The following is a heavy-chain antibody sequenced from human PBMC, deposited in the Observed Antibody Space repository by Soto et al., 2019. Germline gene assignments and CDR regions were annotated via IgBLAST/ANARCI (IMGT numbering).Heavy chain of an antibody. CDR3: ARNSEFEYYYYYYGMDV. Sequence: ESLTTSCKVSGYSFTSYWISWVRQMPGKGLEWMGRIDPSDSYTNYSPSFQGHVTISADKSISTAYPQWSSLKASDTAMYYCARNSEFEYYYYYYGMDVWGQGTPVTVSS. CDR2: IDPSDSYT. V-gene: IGHV5-10-1*01. D-gene: IGHD3-9*01. J-gene: IGHJ6*02. CDR1: GYSFTSYW.